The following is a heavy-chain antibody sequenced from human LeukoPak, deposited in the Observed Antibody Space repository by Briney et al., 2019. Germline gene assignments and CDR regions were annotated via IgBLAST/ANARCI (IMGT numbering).Heavy chain of an antibody. Sequence: KPGGSLRLSCAASGFTFSSYSMNWVRQAPGKGLEWVSSISNSSSYIYYADSVKGRFTISRDNAKNSLYLQMNSLRAEDTAVYYCARDPGRFLEWLFLDYWGQGTLVTVSS. D-gene: IGHD3-3*01. CDR1: GFTFSSYS. V-gene: IGHV3-21*01. J-gene: IGHJ4*02. CDR2: ISNSSSYI. CDR3: ARDPGRFLEWLFLDY.